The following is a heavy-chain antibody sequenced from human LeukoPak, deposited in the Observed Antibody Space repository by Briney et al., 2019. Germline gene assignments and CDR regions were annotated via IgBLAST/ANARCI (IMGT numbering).Heavy chain of an antibody. Sequence: SETLSLTCAVYGGSFSGYYWSWMRQPPGKGLEWIGEINHSGSTNYNPSLKSRVTISVDTSKNQFSLKLSSVTAADTAVYYCASPHPYYYDSSGCDYWGQGTLVTVSS. V-gene: IGHV4-34*01. CDR1: GGSFSGYY. D-gene: IGHD3-22*01. CDR2: INHSGST. J-gene: IGHJ4*02. CDR3: ASPHPYYYDSSGCDY.